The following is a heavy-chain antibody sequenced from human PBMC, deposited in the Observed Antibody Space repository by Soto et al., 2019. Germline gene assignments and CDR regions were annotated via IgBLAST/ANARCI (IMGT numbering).Heavy chain of an antibody. CDR1: GVTVSNNY. Sequence: EVQLVESGGGLVQPGGSLRLSCAASGVTVSNNYMSWVRQAPGKGLEWVSVLYSGGRTYYADSVKGRFIISRDSSKKTLYLQMNSLRAEDTAVYYCARDTDDDYRGQGTRVTVSS. J-gene: IGHJ4*02. CDR3: ARDTDDDY. CDR2: LYSGGRT. D-gene: IGHD4-4*01. V-gene: IGHV3-66*01.